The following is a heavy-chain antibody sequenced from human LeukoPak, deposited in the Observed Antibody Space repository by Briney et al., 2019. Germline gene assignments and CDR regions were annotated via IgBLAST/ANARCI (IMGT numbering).Heavy chain of an antibody. J-gene: IGHJ4*02. CDR1: GYTFTSYA. CDR3: ARAVAGTSKFDY. Sequence: GSSVTVSCTASGYTFTSYAMHWVRQAPRQRLEWMGWINAGNGNTKYSQKFQGRVTITRDTSASTAYMELSSLRSEDTAVYYCARAVAGTSKFDYWGQGTLVTVSS. D-gene: IGHD6-19*01. V-gene: IGHV1-3*01. CDR2: INAGNGNT.